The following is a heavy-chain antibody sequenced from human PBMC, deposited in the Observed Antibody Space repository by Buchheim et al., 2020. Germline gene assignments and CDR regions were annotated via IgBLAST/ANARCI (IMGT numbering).Heavy chain of an antibody. CDR2: IIPILGIA. D-gene: IGHD3-10*01. CDR3: ARDFHYYGSGSYSNSYDYGMGV. CDR1: GGTFSSYT. Sequence: QVQLVQSGAEVKKPGSSVKVSCKASGGTFSSYTISWVRQAPGQGLEWMGRIIPILGIANYAQKFQGRVTITADKSTSTAYMELNSLRAEDTAVYYCARDFHYYGSGSYSNSYDYGMGVWGQGTT. J-gene: IGHJ6*02. V-gene: IGHV1-69*08.